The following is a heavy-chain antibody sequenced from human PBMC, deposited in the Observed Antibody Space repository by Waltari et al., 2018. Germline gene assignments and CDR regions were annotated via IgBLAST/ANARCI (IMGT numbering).Heavy chain of an antibody. CDR2: IYYSGST. D-gene: IGHD3-22*01. CDR1: GGSISSYY. CDR3: ARAEGYYDSSGYNYYFDY. J-gene: IGHJ4*02. V-gene: IGHV4-59*01. Sequence: QVQLQESGPGLVKPSETLSLTCTVSGGSISSYYWSWIRQPPGKGLEWIGYIYYSGSTNYNPSLKSRVTISVDTSKNQFSLKLSSVTAADTAVYYCARAEGYYDSSGYNYYFDYWGQGTLVTVSS.